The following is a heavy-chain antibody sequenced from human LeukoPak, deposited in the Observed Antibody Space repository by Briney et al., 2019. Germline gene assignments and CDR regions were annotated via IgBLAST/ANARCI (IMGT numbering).Heavy chain of an antibody. CDR1: GFTFSSYS. CDR2: ISSSSSYI. D-gene: IGHD1-26*01. J-gene: IGHJ4*02. Sequence: GGSLRLSCAASGFTFSSYSMNWVRQAPGKGLEWVSSISSSSSYIYYADSVKGRFTISRDNAKNSLYLQMSSLRAEDTAVYYCAIIYLIVGATTFDYWGQGTLVTVSS. CDR3: AIIYLIVGATTFDY. V-gene: IGHV3-21*01.